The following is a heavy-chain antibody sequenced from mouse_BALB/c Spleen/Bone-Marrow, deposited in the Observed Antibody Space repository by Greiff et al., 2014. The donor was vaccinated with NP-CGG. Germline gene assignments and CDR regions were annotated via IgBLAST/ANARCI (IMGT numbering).Heavy chain of an antibody. CDR3: ARDGYSSLAMDY. V-gene: IGHV1-9*01. CDR1: GYTFSGYW. D-gene: IGHD2-3*01. Sequence: VQLQQSGAELMKPGASVKISCKTTGYTFSGYWIEWVKQRPGRGLEWIGEILPGSTSTNYNEKFKDKATFTADTSSNTAYIQLSSLTSEDSAVYYCARDGYSSLAMDYWGQGTSVTVSS. CDR2: ILPGSTST. J-gene: IGHJ4*01.